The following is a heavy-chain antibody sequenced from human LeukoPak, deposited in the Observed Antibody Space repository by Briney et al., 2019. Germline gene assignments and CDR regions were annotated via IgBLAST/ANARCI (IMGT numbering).Heavy chain of an antibody. CDR3: ARGEYSSSRPFDY. D-gene: IGHD6-6*01. Sequence: PSETLSLTCAVYGGSFSGYYWSWIRQPPGKGLEWIGEINHSGSTNYNPSLKSRVTISVDTSKNQFSLKLSSVTAADTAVYYCARGEYSSSRPFDYWGQGTLVTVSS. J-gene: IGHJ4*02. CDR2: INHSGST. V-gene: IGHV4-34*01. CDR1: GGSFSGYY.